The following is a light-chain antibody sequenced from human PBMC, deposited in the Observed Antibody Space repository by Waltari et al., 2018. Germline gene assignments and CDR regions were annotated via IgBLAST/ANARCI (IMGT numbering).Light chain of an antibody. Sequence: DVQMTQSPSSLSASVGDRVTITCRASQSISIYVNWYQQKPGKAPKLLIYAASSLQSGVASRFSGSGSGTDFTLTISSLQPEDSATYSCQQSYNTPFTFGPGTKLDIK. V-gene: IGKV1-39*01. J-gene: IGKJ3*01. CDR3: QQSYNTPFT. CDR1: QSISIY. CDR2: AAS.